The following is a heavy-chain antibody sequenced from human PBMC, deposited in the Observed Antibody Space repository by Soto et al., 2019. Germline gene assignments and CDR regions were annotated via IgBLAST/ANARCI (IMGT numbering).Heavy chain of an antibody. V-gene: IGHV5-51*01. CDR3: ERSSGGGRYLWFDP. CDR2: IYPDDSDT. CDR1: ENTFSSYW. D-gene: IGHD2-15*01. J-gene: IGHJ5*02. Sequence: GESLKISCKGSENTFSSYWIAWVRQLPGKGLECMGIIYPDDSDTRYSPSFQGQVTISADKSITTAYLEWSSLKASDTAMYYCERSSGGGRYLWFDPWGQGTQVTVSS.